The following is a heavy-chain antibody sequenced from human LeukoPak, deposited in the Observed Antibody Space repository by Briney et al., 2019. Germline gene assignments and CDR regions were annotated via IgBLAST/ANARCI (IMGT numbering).Heavy chain of an antibody. Sequence: SETLSLTCGVYGGSFSAYSWTWIRQPPGKGLEWIGEINHSGSTNYNPSLKSRVTISVDTSKNQFSLKLSSVTAADTAVYYCAGFQLLRDGWFDPWGQGTLVTVSS. CDR2: INHSGST. CDR3: AGFQLLRDGWFDP. D-gene: IGHD2-2*01. V-gene: IGHV4-34*01. CDR1: GGSFSAYS. J-gene: IGHJ5*02.